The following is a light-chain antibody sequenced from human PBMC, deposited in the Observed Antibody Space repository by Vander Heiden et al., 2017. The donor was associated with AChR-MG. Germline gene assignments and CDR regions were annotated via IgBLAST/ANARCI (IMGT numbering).Light chain of an antibody. CDR2: RNN. Sequence: QSVLTQPPSASGTPGQRVTISCSGSSPNIGSNYVYWYQQLPGTAPKLLIYRNNQRPSGVPDRLSGSKSDTSASLAISRLRSEDEADYYCAAWDDSLSVVVFGGGTKLTAL. CDR3: AAWDDSLSVVV. CDR1: SPNIGSNY. V-gene: IGLV1-47*01. J-gene: IGLJ3*02.